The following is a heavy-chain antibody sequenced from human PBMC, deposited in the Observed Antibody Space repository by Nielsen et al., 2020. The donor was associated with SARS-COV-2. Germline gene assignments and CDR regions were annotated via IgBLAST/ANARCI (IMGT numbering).Heavy chain of an antibody. CDR3: ARLPSSSDYYYYGMDV. V-gene: IGHV1-69*13. J-gene: IGHJ6*02. CDR2: IIPIFGTA. CDR1: GYTFNSYD. Sequence: SVKVSCKASGYTFNSYDINRVRQATGQGLEWMGGIIPIFGTANYAQKFQGRVTITADESTSTAYMELSSLRSEDTAVYYCARLPSSSDYYYYGMDVWGQGTTVTVSS. D-gene: IGHD6-6*01.